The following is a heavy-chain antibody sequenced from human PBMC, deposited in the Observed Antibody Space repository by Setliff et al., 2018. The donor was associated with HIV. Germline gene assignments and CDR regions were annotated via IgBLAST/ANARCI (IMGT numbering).Heavy chain of an antibody. J-gene: IGHJ3*02. CDR3: AGPRGDEAFDI. Sequence: GASVKVSCKASGGTSNTYAINWVRQAPEQGLEWMGQVITILDITSYAQKFQGRVTITADESTNTMYMELSSLRSDDTAVYYCAGPRGDEAFDIWGQGTMVTVSS. V-gene: IGHV1-69*10. CDR2: VITILDIT. CDR1: GGTSNTYA. D-gene: IGHD3-10*01.